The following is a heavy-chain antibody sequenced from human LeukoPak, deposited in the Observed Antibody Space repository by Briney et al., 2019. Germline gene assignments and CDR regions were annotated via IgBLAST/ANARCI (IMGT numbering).Heavy chain of an antibody. CDR1: GFTFGSYG. V-gene: IGHV3-30*02. Sequence: GGSLRLSCTASGFTFGSYGMHWVRQATGKGLEWVAYISYEGSNKEEADSVKGRFTISRDNSKTTLYLQMNSLRAEDTAVYYCARGAIVGANFDYWGQGTLVTVSS. CDR3: ARGAIVGANFDY. J-gene: IGHJ4*02. CDR2: ISYEGSNK. D-gene: IGHD1-26*01.